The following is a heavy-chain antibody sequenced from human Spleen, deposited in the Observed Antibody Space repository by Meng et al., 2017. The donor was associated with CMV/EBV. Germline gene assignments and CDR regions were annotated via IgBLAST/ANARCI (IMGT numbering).Heavy chain of an antibody. CDR1: GYAFSSYY. Sequence: ASVKVSCKASGYAFSSYYMYWVRQAPGQGLEWMGIINPSGGGTAYAQKFQGRVTMTSDTSTNTVYMDLSSLRSQDTAVYYCVRDPPLRNFDWPRGGGYFDQWGQGTLVTVSS. D-gene: IGHD3-9*01. CDR2: INPSGGGT. J-gene: IGHJ4*02. V-gene: IGHV1-46*01. CDR3: VRDPPLRNFDWPRGGGYFDQ.